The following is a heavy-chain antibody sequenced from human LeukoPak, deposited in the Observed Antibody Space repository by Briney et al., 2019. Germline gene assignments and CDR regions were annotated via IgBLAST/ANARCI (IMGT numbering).Heavy chain of an antibody. V-gene: IGHV1-3*01. CDR1: GYTFTSYA. CDR2: INAGNGNT. CDR3: ARGRLLWFGELLYDPRIDY. D-gene: IGHD3-10*01. J-gene: IGHJ4*02. Sequence: ASVKVSCKASGYTFTSYAMHWVRQAPGQRLEWMGWINAGNGNTKYSQKFQGRVTITRDTSASTAYMELSSLRSEDTAVYYCARGRLLWFGELLYDPRIDYWGQGTLATVSS.